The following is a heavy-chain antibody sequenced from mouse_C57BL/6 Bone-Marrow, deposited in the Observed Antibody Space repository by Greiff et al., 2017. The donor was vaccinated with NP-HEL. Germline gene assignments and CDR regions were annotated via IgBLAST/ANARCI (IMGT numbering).Heavy chain of an antibody. CDR2: ISGGGGNT. V-gene: IGHV5-9*01. D-gene: IGHD1-2*01. Sequence: EVHLVESGGGLVKPGGSLKLSCAASGFTFSSYTMSWVRQTPEKRLEWVATISGGGGNTYYPDSVKGRFTISRDNATNTLYLQMSSLRPEDTALYYSARYPTARYFDYWGQGTTLTVSS. CDR1: GFTFSSYT. CDR3: ARYPTARYFDY. J-gene: IGHJ2*01.